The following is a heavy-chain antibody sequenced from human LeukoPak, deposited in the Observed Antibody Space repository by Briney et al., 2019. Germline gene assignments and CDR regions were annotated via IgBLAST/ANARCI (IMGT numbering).Heavy chain of an antibody. CDR1: GYSFTSYW. CDR2: IYSGDSDT. CDR3: ARLSGAEPTKLKHIDC. V-gene: IGHV5-51*01. J-gene: IGHJ4*02. Sequence: KRGESLKISCKGSGYSFTSYWIGWVRQMPGKGLEWMGIIYSGDSDTRYSPSFQGQDTISADKSIYTAYLQSNSLKASDTAMYYCARLSGAEPTKLKHIDCWGQGTLVTVSS. D-gene: IGHD1-14*01.